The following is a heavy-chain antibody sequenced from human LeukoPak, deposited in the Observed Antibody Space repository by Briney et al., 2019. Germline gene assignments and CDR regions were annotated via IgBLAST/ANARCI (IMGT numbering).Heavy chain of an antibody. Sequence: GESLRPSCAASGFTFRNYAMAWVRQAPGKGLEWVSTLGGGDESTYYADSVRGRFIISRDTSKSTLYLQMNSLRAEDTAVYYCAKGCGRSCFSSFDYWGLGALVTVSS. CDR2: LGGGDEST. J-gene: IGHJ4*02. D-gene: IGHD2-21*02. CDR1: GFTFRNYA. CDR3: AKGCGRSCFSSFDY. V-gene: IGHV3-23*01.